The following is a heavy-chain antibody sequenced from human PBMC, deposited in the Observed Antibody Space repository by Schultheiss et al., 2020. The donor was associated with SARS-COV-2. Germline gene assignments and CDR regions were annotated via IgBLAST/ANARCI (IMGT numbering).Heavy chain of an antibody. CDR3: ARELKQLGRSYYYYGMDV. CDR2: IIPIFGTA. V-gene: IGHV1-69*05. D-gene: IGHD6-13*01. Sequence: SVKVSCKASGGTFSSYAISWVRQAPGQGLEWMGGIIPIFGTANYAQKFQGRVTMTRNTSISTAYMELSSLRSEDTAVYYCARELKQLGRSYYYYGMDVWGQGTTVTVSS. J-gene: IGHJ6*02. CDR1: GGTFSSYA.